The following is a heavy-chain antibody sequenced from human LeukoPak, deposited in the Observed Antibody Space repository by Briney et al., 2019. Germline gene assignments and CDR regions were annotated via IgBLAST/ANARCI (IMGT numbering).Heavy chain of an antibody. CDR1: GYTFTGYY. V-gene: IGHV1-2*02. Sequence: ASVKVSCKASGYTFTGYYMHWVRQAPGQGLEWMGWTNPNSGGTNYAQKFQGRVTMTRDTSISTAYMELSRLRADYTAVYYCARASFWESPINWFDPWGQGTLVTVSS. D-gene: IGHD3-16*01. J-gene: IGHJ5*02. CDR3: ARASFWESPINWFDP. CDR2: TNPNSGGT.